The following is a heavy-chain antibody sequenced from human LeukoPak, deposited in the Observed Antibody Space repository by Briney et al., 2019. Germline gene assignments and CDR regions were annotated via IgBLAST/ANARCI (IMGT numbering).Heavy chain of an antibody. J-gene: IGHJ6*02. CDR1: GGSFSGYY. CDR2: INHSGST. Sequence: SETLSLTCAVYGGSFSGYYWSRIRQPPGKGLEWIGEINHSGSTNYNPSLKSRVTISVDTSKNQFSLKLSSVTAADTAVYYCARDTNGDYGVYYYYGMDVWGQGTTVTVSS. V-gene: IGHV4-34*01. D-gene: IGHD4-17*01. CDR3: ARDTNGDYGVYYYYGMDV.